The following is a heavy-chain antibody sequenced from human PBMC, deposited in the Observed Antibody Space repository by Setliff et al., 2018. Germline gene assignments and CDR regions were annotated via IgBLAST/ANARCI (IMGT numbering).Heavy chain of an antibody. CDR3: ARDPLTTTVRHAFDI. J-gene: IGHJ3*02. CDR1: GGSISSGGYY. D-gene: IGHD4-4*01. CDR2: IYYSGST. Sequence: SETLSLTCTVSGGSISSGGYYWSWIRQHPGKGLEWIGYIYYSGSTYYNPSLKSQVTISVDTSKNQFSLKLSSVTAADTAVYYCARDPLTTTVRHAFDIWGQGTMVTVSS. V-gene: IGHV4-31*01.